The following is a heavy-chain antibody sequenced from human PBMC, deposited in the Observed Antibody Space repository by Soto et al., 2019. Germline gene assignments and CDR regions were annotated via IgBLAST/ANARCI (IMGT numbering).Heavy chain of an antibody. V-gene: IGHV4-31*03. D-gene: IGHD6-19*01. J-gene: IGHJ4*02. CDR3: ARPNVSSGWYYFDY. Sequence: TLSLTCTVSGASLSRGGCYWSWVRQHPGKGLEWIGFIFYTGSTYYNPSLKSRVTISVDTSKNQFSLKLSSVTAADTAVYYCARPNVSSGWYYFDYWGQGTLVTVSS. CDR1: GASLSRGGCY. CDR2: IFYTGST.